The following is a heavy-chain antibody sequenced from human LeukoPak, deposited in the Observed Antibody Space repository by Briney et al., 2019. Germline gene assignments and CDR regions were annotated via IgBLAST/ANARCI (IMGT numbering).Heavy chain of an antibody. J-gene: IGHJ4*02. V-gene: IGHV1-18*01. CDR1: GYTFTSYG. CDR3: ARAEGIAARFVDDYFDY. CDR2: VSAYNGNT. Sequence: GASVKVSCKASGYTFTSYGISWVRQAPGQGLEWMGWVSAYNGNTNYAQKLQGRVTMTTDRSTSTAYMELRSLRSDDTAVYYCARAEGIAARFVDDYFDYWGQGTLVTVSS. D-gene: IGHD6-6*01.